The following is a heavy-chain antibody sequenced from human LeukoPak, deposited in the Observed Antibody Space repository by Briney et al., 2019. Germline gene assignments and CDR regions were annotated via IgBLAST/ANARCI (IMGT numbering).Heavy chain of an antibody. CDR2: IYYSGRT. CDR1: GGSVNSGGYY. Sequence: SQTLSLTSTVSGGSVNSGGYYWTWIRQHPGKGLEWLGYIYYSGRTYYNPSLKSRITISLDTSKNQFSLNLTSVSAADTAFYFCARSSDYGDYDWGQGTLITVSS. J-gene: IGHJ4*02. V-gene: IGHV4-31*03. CDR3: ARSSDYGDYD. D-gene: IGHD4-17*01.